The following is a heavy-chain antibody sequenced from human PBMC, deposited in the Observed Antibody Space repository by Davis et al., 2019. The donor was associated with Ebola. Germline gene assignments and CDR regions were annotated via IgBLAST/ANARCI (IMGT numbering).Heavy chain of an antibody. J-gene: IGHJ4*02. CDR1: GFTFSSYW. V-gene: IGHV3-74*01. D-gene: IGHD3-22*01. CDR3: ASTGAWYYDSSGYYREPWCFDY. CDR2: IESDGSST. Sequence: GESLKISCAASGFTFSSYWMHWVRQAPGKGLVWVSRIESDGSSTSYADSVKGRFTISRDNSKNTLYLQMNSLRAEDTAVYYCASTGAWYYDSSGYYREPWCFDYWGQGTLVTVSS.